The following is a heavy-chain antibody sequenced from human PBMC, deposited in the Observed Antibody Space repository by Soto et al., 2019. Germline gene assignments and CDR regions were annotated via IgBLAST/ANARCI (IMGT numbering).Heavy chain of an antibody. D-gene: IGHD3-10*01. Sequence: SETLSLTCTVSGGSISSGDYYWGWIRQPPGKGLEWIGYIYYSGSTYYNPSLKSRVTISVDTSNNQFSLKLTSVTAADTAVYYCARYYYGSGSYQDYWGQGTLVTVSS. V-gene: IGHV4-30-4*01. CDR2: IYYSGST. J-gene: IGHJ4*02. CDR1: GGSISSGDYY. CDR3: ARYYYGSGSYQDY.